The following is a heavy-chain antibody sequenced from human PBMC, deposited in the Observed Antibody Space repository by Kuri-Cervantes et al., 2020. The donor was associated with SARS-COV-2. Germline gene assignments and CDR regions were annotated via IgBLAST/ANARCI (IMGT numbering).Heavy chain of an antibody. D-gene: IGHD1-1*01. J-gene: IGHJ6*02. Sequence: GESLKISCAASGFTVSSNYMSWVRQAPGKGLEWVSVIYSGGSTYYADSVKGRFTISRGNSKNTLYLQMNSLRAEDTAVYYCARYGAVERDYYYYYGMDVWGQGTTVTSP. CDR2: IYSGGST. V-gene: IGHV3-66*01. CDR1: GFTVSSNY. CDR3: ARYGAVERDYYYYYGMDV.